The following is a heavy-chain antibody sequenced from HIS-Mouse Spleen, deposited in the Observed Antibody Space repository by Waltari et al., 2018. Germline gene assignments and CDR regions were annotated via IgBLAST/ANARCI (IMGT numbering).Heavy chain of an antibody. V-gene: IGHV4-39*07. Sequence: QLQLQESGPGLVKPSETLSLTCTVPGGPISSSSYYWGWIGQPPGKGLEWSGGIYYSGGTYYNPSLKSRVTISVDPPKNQFSLKLSSVTAADTAVYYCAREIPYSSSWYDWYFDLWGRGTLVTVSS. CDR2: IYYSGGT. D-gene: IGHD6-13*01. J-gene: IGHJ2*01. CDR1: GGPISSSSYY. CDR3: AREIPYSSSWYDWYFDL.